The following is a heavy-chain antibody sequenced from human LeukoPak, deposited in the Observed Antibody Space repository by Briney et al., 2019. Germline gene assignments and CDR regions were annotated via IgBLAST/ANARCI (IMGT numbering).Heavy chain of an antibody. CDR1: GFTFSSYS. J-gene: IGHJ4*02. CDR3: ARDPYRLYYYDSSGLR. CDR2: ISSSSSTI. V-gene: IGHV3-48*02. D-gene: IGHD3-22*01. Sequence: GGSLRLSCAASGFTFSSYSMNWVRQAPGKGLEWVSYISSSSSTIYYADSVKGRFTTSRDNAKNSLYLQMNSLRDEDTAVYYCARDPYRLYYYDSSGLRWGQGTLVTVSS.